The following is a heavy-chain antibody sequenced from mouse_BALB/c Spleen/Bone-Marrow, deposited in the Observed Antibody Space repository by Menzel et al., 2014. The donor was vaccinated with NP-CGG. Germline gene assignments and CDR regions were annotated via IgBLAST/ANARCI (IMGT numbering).Heavy chain of an antibody. J-gene: IGHJ2*01. CDR1: GFDFSRYW. CDR2: INPDSRTI. V-gene: IGHV4-1*02. Sequence: EVMLVESGGGLVQPGGSLKLSCAASGFDFSRYWMSWVRQAPGKGLEWIGEINPDSRTINYSLSLKDKFIISRDNAKNTLYLRVNKVRSEDTALYYCARPDYYGYLNYWGQGTTLTVSS. D-gene: IGHD1-1*01. CDR3: ARPDYYGYLNY.